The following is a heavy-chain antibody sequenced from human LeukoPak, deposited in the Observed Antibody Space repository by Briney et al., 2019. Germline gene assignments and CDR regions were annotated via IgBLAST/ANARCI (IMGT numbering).Heavy chain of an antibody. CDR2: IYPGDSDT. V-gene: IGHV5-51*01. J-gene: IGHJ3*02. CDR1: GSSFTSYW. CDR3: ARDRPHDAFDI. Sequence: GESLEISCKGSGSSFTSYWIGGVRQLPGKGLEWMGIIYPGDSDTRYSPSFQGQVNISADKSISPAYLQWSSLKASDTAMYYCARDRPHDAFDIWGQGTMVTVSS.